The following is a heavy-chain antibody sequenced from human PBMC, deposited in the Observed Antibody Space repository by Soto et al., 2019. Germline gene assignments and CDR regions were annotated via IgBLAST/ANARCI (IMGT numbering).Heavy chain of an antibody. CDR2: ISYDGSNK. CDR1: GSTFSSYA. CDR3: ARGLELLPDY. D-gene: IGHD1-7*01. J-gene: IGHJ4*02. Sequence: QVQLVESGGGVVQPGRSLRLSCAASGSTFSSYAMHWVRQAPGKGLEWVAVISYDGSNKYYADSVKGRFTISRDNSKNTLYLQMNSLRAEDTAVYYCARGLELLPDYWGQGTLVTVSS. V-gene: IGHV3-30-3*01.